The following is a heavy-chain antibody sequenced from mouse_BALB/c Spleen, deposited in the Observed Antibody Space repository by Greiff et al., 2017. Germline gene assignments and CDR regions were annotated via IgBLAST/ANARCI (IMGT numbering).Heavy chain of an antibody. CDR3: ARDGDYYGSLYAMDY. Sequence: EVHLVESGGGLVKPGGSLKLSCAASGFTFSDYYMYWVRQTPEKRLEWVATISDGGSYTYYPDSVKGRFTISRDNAKNNLYLQMSSLKSEDTAMYYCARDGDYYGSLYAMDYWGQGTSVTVSS. J-gene: IGHJ4*01. CDR2: ISDGGSYT. D-gene: IGHD1-1*01. CDR1: GFTFSDYY. V-gene: IGHV5-4*02.